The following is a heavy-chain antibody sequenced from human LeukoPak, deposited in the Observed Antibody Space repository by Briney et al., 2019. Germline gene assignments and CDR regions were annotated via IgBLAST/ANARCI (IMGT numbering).Heavy chain of an antibody. CDR1: GYSISNGFY. V-gene: IGHV4-38-2*02. CDR3: ARERTYGGYFDY. D-gene: IGHD3-16*01. CDR2: IYHSGST. J-gene: IGHJ4*02. Sequence: SETLSLTCTVSGYSISNGFYWAWIRQPPGKGLEWIGSIYHSGSTYYNPSLKSRVTISVGTSKNQFSLKLSSVTAADTAVYYSARERTYGGYFDYWGQGTLVTVSS.